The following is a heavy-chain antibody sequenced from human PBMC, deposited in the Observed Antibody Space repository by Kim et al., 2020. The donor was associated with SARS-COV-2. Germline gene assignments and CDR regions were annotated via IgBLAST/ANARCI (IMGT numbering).Heavy chain of an antibody. J-gene: IGHJ6*02. CDR3: ARVYYGSGKGGMDV. V-gene: IGHV3-53*01. Sequence: ADSVKGRFTISRDNSKNTLYLQMNSLRAEDTAVYYCARVYYGSGKGGMDVWGQGTTVTVSS. D-gene: IGHD3-10*01.